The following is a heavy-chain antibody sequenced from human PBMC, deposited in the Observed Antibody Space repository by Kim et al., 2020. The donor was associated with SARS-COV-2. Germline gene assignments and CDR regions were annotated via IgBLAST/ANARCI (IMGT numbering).Heavy chain of an antibody. D-gene: IGHD6-13*01. J-gene: IGHJ2*01. CDR3: ARSSSISPRHPGQLAPGYFDL. CDR1: GFTFSSYD. CDR2: IGTSGDT. V-gene: IGHV3-13*01. Sequence: GGSLRLSCAASGFTFSSYDMHWVRQATGKGLEWVSAIGTSGDTYYPGSVKGRFTISRENAKNSLYLQMNSLRAGDTAVYYCARSSSISPRHPGQLAPGYFDLWGRGTLVTVSS.